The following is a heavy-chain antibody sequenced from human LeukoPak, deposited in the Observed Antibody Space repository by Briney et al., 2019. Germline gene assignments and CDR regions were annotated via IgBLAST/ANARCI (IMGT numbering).Heavy chain of an antibody. D-gene: IGHD3-22*01. V-gene: IGHV3-73*01. CDR2: IRSKANNYAT. CDR1: GFTFSGSA. CDR3: TRLLPDYYDSSVNFDY. Sequence: GGSLRLSCAASGFTFSGSAMHWVRQASGKGLEWIGRIRSKANNYATAYAASVKGRFTISRDDSKNTAYLQMNSLKTEDTAVYYCTRLLPDYYDSSVNFDYWGQGTLDTVSS. J-gene: IGHJ4*02.